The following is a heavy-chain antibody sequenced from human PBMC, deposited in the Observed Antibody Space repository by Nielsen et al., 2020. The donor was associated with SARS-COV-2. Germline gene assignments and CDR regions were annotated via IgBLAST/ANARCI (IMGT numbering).Heavy chain of an antibody. CDR2: INPSDSYT. J-gene: IGHJ4*02. CDR3: ARRSRDGYSL. D-gene: IGHD5-24*01. V-gene: IGHV5-10-1*01. Sequence: GGSLRLSCKGSGYSFTTYWITWVRQMPGKGLEWMGRINPSDSYTNYSPSFQGHVTLSVDKSIGTAYLQWSSLKASDTAMYYCARRSRDGYSLWGQGTLVTVSS. CDR1: GYSFTTYW.